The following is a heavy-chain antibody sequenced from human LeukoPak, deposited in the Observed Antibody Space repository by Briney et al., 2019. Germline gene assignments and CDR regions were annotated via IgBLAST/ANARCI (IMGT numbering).Heavy chain of an antibody. CDR3: ARRVTMVRGVITQMGYYYGMDV. V-gene: IGHV1-8*02. Sequence: ASVKVSCKASGYTFTSYGISWVRQATGQGLEWMGWMNPNSGNTGYAQKFQGRVTMTRNTSISTAYMELSSLRSEDTAVYYCARRVTMVRGVITQMGYYYGMDVWGQGTTVTVSS. CDR2: MNPNSGNT. J-gene: IGHJ6*02. D-gene: IGHD3-10*01. CDR1: GYTFTSYG.